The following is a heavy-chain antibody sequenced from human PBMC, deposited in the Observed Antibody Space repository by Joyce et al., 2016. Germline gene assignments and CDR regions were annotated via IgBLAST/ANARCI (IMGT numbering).Heavy chain of an antibody. Sequence: QVNLVRSGAEVKKPGASVKVSCKASGYSFSDSYIHWVRQAPGQGLQWMGRNNPDTGDTIDGQKFQGRVTLTRDTFISTVYMEVSRLRSDDTAVYFCARGPMPPYAFDVWGQGTLVTVST. CDR1: GYSFSDSY. V-gene: IGHV1-2*06. J-gene: IGHJ3*01. CDR3: ARGPMPPYAFDV. D-gene: IGHD2-2*01. CDR2: NNPDTGDT.